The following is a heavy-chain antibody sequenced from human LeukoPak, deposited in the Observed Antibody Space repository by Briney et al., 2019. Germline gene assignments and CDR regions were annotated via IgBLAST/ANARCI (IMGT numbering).Heavy chain of an antibody. CDR1: GVTFSSYG. CDR3: ATALSHHRDYYDPIPKGFDP. V-gene: IGHV3-33*01. Sequence: PGGSLRLSCAASGVTFSSYGMHWVRQAPGKGLEWEAVIWYDVSNKYYADSVKGRFTISRDNSKNTLYLPMNSLRAEDTAVYYCATALSHHRDYYDPIPKGFDPWGQGTLVTVSS. CDR2: IWYDVSNK. J-gene: IGHJ5*02. D-gene: IGHD3-22*01.